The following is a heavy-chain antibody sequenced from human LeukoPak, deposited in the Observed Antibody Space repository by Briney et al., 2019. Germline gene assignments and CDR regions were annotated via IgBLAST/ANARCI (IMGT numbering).Heavy chain of an antibody. V-gene: IGHV3-74*01. Sequence: GGSLRLSCAASGFTFSSYWMHWVRQAPGKGLVWVSRIKSDGSSTSYADSVKGRFTISRDNAKNTLYLQMNSLRAEDTAVYYCARRGAVAGAFDIWGQGTMVTVSS. CDR3: ARRGAVAGAFDI. J-gene: IGHJ3*02. D-gene: IGHD6-19*01. CDR2: IKSDGSST. CDR1: GFTFSSYW.